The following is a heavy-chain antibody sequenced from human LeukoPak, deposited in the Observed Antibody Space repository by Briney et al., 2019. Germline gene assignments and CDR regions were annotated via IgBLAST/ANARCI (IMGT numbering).Heavy chain of an antibody. CDR2: ISAYNGNT. Sequence: ASVKVSCKASGYTFTSYGISWVRQAPGQGLEWMGWISAYNGNTNYAQMLQGRVTMTTDTSTSTAYMELRSLRSDDTAVYYCARNGAYPMGKYYDFLSGYPPLDYWGQGTLVTVSS. CDR1: GYTFTSYG. J-gene: IGHJ4*02. V-gene: IGHV1-18*01. D-gene: IGHD3-3*01. CDR3: ARNGAYPMGKYYDFLSGYPPLDY.